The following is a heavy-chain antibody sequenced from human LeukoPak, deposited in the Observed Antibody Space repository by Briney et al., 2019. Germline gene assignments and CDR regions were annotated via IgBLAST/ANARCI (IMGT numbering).Heavy chain of an antibody. CDR1: GFTFSSYW. Sequence: GGSLRLSCAASGFTFSSYWIHWVRQAPGKGLVWVSRINSDGSSTTYADSVKGRFTISRDNAKSTLYLQMNRLRAEDTAVYYCARVAGSYAAPDYWGQGTLVTVSS. CDR3: ARVAGSYAAPDY. J-gene: IGHJ4*02. V-gene: IGHV3-74*01. D-gene: IGHD3-16*01. CDR2: INSDGSST.